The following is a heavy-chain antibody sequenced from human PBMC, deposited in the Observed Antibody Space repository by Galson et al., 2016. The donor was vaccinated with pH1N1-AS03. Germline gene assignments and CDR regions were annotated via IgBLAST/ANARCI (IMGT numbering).Heavy chain of an antibody. CDR2: ISSSGSII. CDR3: ARVYGSRAFDM. CDR1: GFIFRNYY. V-gene: IGHV3-11*01. J-gene: IGHJ3*02. Sequence: SLRLSCAASGFIFRNYYMSWIRQAPGGGLEWISYISSSGSIIHYADSVKGRFTISRGKAENTLSLQMNSLRDEDTAVYFCARVYGSRAFDMWGQGTTVIVSS. D-gene: IGHD3-10*01.